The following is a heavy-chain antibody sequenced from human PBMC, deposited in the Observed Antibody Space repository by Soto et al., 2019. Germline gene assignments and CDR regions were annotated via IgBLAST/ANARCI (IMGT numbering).Heavy chain of an antibody. CDR1: GFTFSSYG. V-gene: IGHV3-33*01. J-gene: IGHJ6*03. D-gene: IGHD5-12*01. CDR3: AREYVNIVATISDYYYYMDV. CDR2: IWYDGSNK. Sequence: GGSLRLSCAASGFTFSSYGMHWVRQAPGKGLEWVAVIWYDGSNKYYADSVKGRFTISRDNSKNTLYLQMNSLRAEDTAVYYCAREYVNIVATISDYYYYMDVWGKGTTVTVSS.